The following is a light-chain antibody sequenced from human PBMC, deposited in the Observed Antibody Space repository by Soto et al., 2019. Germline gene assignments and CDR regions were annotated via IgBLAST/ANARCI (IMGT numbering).Light chain of an antibody. CDR1: QSVRSNY. Sequence: EIVLTQSPGTQSLSPGERATLSCRASQSVRSNYLAWYQQKPGQAPRLLIYGASSRATGIPDRFSGTGSGTDFTLTISRLEPEHFAVYYCQQYGGSPYTFGQGTKLEIK. J-gene: IGKJ2*01. CDR2: GAS. V-gene: IGKV3-20*01. CDR3: QQYGGSPYT.